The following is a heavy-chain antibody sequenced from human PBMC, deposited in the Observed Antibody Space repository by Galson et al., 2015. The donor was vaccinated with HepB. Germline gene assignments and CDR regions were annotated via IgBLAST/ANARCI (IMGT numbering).Heavy chain of an antibody. J-gene: IGHJ6*02. CDR2: INAGNGNT. CDR1: GYTFTSYA. CDR3: AFGAMPASSSWYTHGYYYYGMDV. V-gene: IGHV1-3*01. Sequence: SVKVSCKASGYTFTSYAMHWVRQAPGQRLEWMGWINAGNGNTKYSQKFQGRVTITRDTSASTAYMELSSLRSEDTAVYYCAFGAMPASSSWYTHGYYYYGMDVWGQGTTVTVSS. D-gene: IGHD6-13*01.